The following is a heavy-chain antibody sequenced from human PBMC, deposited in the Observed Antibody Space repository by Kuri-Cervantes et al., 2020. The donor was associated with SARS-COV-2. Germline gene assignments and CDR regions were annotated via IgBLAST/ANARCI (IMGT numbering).Heavy chain of an antibody. CDR2: IYYSGSI. D-gene: IGHD6-19*01. J-gene: IGHJ4*02. Sequence: ESLKISCAASGFTFSSYSMNWVRQPPGKGLEWIGSIYYSGSIYYNPSLKSRVTISVDTSKNQFSLKLSSVTAADTAVYYCATRSWLAYFDYWGQGTLVTVSS. CDR3: ATRSWLAYFDY. V-gene: IGHV4-39*07. CDR1: GFTFSSYS.